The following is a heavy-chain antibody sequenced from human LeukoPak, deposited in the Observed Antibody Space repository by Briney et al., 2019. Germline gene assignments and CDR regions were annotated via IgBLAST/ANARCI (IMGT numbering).Heavy chain of an antibody. D-gene: IGHD1-26*01. Sequence: GGSLRLSCAASGFTFSDYYMNWIRQAPGKGLEWVSYISSSSSYTKYADSVKGRFTISRDNSKNTLYLQMNSLRVEDTAVYYCARDLSGSAIDYWGQGTLVTVSS. CDR2: ISSSSSYT. J-gene: IGHJ4*02. V-gene: IGHV3-11*06. CDR3: ARDLSGSAIDY. CDR1: GFTFSDYY.